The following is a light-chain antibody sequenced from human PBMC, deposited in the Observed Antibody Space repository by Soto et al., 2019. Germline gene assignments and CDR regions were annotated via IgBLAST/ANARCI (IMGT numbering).Light chain of an antibody. CDR1: QGIRHY. Sequence: DIQMTQSPSSLSASVGDRVTITCRASQGIRHYLAWYQQKPGKVPKLLIYEASNLQSGVPSRFRGGGSVTEFTLTISRLQPEDVATYYCQNFDSAPQTFGQGTKVEI. V-gene: IGKV1-27*01. J-gene: IGKJ1*01. CDR3: QNFDSAPQT. CDR2: EAS.